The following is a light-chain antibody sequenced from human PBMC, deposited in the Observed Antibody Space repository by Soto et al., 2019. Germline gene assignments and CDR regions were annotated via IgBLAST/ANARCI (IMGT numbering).Light chain of an antibody. CDR1: QSVSSN. CDR3: QQRSTRA. Sequence: EIVMTQSPATLSVSPGERATLSCRASQSVSSNLAWYQQKPGQAPRLLIYDASNRATGIPARFSGSGSGTDFTLTISSLEPEDFAVYYCQQRSTRAFGQGTRLEIK. V-gene: IGKV3-11*01. CDR2: DAS. J-gene: IGKJ5*01.